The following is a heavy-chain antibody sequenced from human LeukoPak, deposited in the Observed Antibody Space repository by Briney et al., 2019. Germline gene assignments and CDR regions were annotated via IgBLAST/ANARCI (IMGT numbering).Heavy chain of an antibody. D-gene: IGHD3-22*01. V-gene: IGHV1-46*01. CDR1: GYTFTSHY. Sequence: ASVKVSCKASGYTFTSHYMHWVRQAPGHGLEWMGIIDPSGGTTSYAQKFQGRVTMTRDTSTSTVYMELSSLRSDDTAVYYCARDGRNYFDPGPKAFDIWGQGTMVTVSS. CDR2: IDPSGGTT. CDR3: ARDGRNYFDPGPKAFDI. J-gene: IGHJ3*02.